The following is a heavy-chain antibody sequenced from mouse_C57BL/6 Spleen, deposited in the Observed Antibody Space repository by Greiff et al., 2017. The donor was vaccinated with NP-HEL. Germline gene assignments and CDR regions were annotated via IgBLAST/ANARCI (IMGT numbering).Heavy chain of an antibody. V-gene: IGHV1-69*01. Sequence: QVQLQQPGAELVMPGASVKLSCKASGYTFTSYWMHWVKQRPGQGLEWIGEIDPSDSYTNYNQKFKGKSTLTVDKSSSTAYMQLSSLTSEDSAVYYCARYDGYHWYFDVWGTGTTVTVSS. CDR1: GYTFTSYW. CDR2: IDPSDSYT. J-gene: IGHJ1*03. CDR3: ARYDGYHWYFDV. D-gene: IGHD2-3*01.